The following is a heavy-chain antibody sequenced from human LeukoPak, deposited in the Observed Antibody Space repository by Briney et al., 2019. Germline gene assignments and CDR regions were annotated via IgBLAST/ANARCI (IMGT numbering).Heavy chain of an antibody. CDR3: ARLSSGYESDFDY. CDR2: IDPSDSYT. Sequence: GESLRISCKGSGYRFPSYWISWARQMPGKGLEWMGTIDPSDSYTNYSPSFQGHVTISADKSISTAYLQWSSLKASDTAMYYCARLSSGYESDFDYWGQGTLVTVSS. D-gene: IGHD5-12*01. V-gene: IGHV5-10-1*01. CDR1: GYRFPSYW. J-gene: IGHJ4*02.